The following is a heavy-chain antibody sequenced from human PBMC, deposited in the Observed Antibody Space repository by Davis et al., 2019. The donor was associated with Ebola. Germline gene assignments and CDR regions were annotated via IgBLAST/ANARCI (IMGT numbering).Heavy chain of an antibody. D-gene: IGHD2-2*01. CDR1: GFTLSSYS. CDR3: ARVMYQLLPYMDV. J-gene: IGHJ6*03. Sequence: PGGSLRLSCAASGFTLSSYSMNWVRQAPGKGLEWVSSISSSSSYIYYADSVKGRFTISRDNAKNSLYLQMNSLRAEDTAVYYCARVMYQLLPYMDVWGKGTTVTVSS. V-gene: IGHV3-21*01. CDR2: ISSSSSYI.